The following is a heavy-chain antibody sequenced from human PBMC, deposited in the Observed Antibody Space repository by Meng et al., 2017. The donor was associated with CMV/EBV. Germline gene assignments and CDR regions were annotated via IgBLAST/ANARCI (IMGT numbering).Heavy chain of an antibody. Sequence: QVQLRQWCAGLLKPSETLSLTCAVYGGSFSGYYWSWIRQPPGKGLEWIGEINHSGSTNYNPSLKSRVTISVDTSKNQFSLKLSSVTAADTAVYYCASSLTYPDYWGQGTLVTVS. V-gene: IGHV4-34*01. D-gene: IGHD2-15*01. CDR2: INHSGST. J-gene: IGHJ4*02. CDR3: ASSLTYPDY. CDR1: GGSFSGYY.